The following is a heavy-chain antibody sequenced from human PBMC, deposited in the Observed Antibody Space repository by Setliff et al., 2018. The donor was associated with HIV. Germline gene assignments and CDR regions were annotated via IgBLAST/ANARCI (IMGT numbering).Heavy chain of an antibody. CDR1: GGSFSDYY. CDR2: INHRGST. CDR3: ARRRDGSSWYRGDFDY. Sequence: PSETLSLTCAVYGGSFSDYYWTWIRQSPGKGLEWIGEINHRGSTNYNPAFESRLIISLDMSNNRFSLNLASVTAADTAVYYCARRRDGSSWYRGDFDYWGQGTLVTV. V-gene: IGHV4-34*01. D-gene: IGHD6-13*01. J-gene: IGHJ4*02.